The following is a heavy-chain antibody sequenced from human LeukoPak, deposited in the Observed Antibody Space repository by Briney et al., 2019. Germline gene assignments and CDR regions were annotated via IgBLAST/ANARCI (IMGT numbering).Heavy chain of an antibody. CDR1: GFTFSSYS. CDR3: ARESYFDWYFDL. J-gene: IGHJ2*01. V-gene: IGHV3-21*01. D-gene: IGHD3-9*01. Sequence: GGSLRLSCAASGFTFSSYSMNWVRQAPGKGLEWVSSISSSSSYIYYADSVKGRFTISRDNAKNSLYLQMNSLRAEDTAAYYCARESYFDWYFDLWGRGTLVTVSS. CDR2: ISSSSSYI.